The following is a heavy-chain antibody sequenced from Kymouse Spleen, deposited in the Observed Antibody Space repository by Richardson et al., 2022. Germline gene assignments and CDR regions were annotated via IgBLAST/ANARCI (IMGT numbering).Heavy chain of an antibody. V-gene: IGHV3-33*01. J-gene: IGHJ6*02. CDR1: GFTFSSYG. CDR3: ARDTLLWFGESYQEPLFYYYYGMDV. D-gene: IGHD3-10*01. Sequence: QVQLVESGGGVVQPGRSLRLSCAASGFTFSSYGMHWVRQAPGKGLEWVAVIWYDGSNKYYADSVKGRFTISRDNSKNTLYLQMNSLRAEDTAVYYCARDTLLWFGESYQEPLFYYYYGMDVWGQGTTVTVSS. CDR2: IWYDGSNK.